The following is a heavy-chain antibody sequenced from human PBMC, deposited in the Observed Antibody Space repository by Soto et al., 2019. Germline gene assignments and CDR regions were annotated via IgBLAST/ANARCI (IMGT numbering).Heavy chain of an antibody. D-gene: IGHD3-22*01. Sequence: SETLSLTCAVYGGSFSAYYWSWIRQPPGKGLEWIGEINHSGGTSYNPSLKSRVTISVDTSKSQFSLKLTSVTAADRAVYYCARGSVDTVDSSGFYEYWGHGTPVTVSS. V-gene: IGHV4-34*01. CDR2: INHSGGT. CDR3: ARGSVDTVDSSGFYEY. CDR1: GGSFSAYY. J-gene: IGHJ4*01.